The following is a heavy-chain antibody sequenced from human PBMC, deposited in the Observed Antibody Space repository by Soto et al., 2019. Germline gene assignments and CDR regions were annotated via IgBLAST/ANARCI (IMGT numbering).Heavy chain of an antibody. CDR3: ATTKTLVPDAFDI. CDR1: GGSISSGGYY. D-gene: IGHD3-16*01. V-gene: IGHV4-31*03. J-gene: IGHJ3*02. CDR2: IYYSGST. Sequence: PSETLSLTCTVPGGSISSGGYYWSWIRQHPGKGLEWIGYIYYSGSTYYNPSLKSRVTISVDTAKNQFSLKLSSVTAADTAVYYCATTKTLVPDAFDIWGQGTMVTVSS.